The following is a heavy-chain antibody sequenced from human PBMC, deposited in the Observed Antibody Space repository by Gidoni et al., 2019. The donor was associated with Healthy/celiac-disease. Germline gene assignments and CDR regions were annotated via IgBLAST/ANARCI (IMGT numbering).Heavy chain of an antibody. CDR3: AKGIYHDCWSGYYQDAFDI. CDR2: ISGSGGST. Sequence: EVQLLESGGGLVQPGGSLSLSCAASGFTFSSYAMSWVRQAPGKGLEWVSAISGSGGSTYYADSVKGRFTISRDNSKNTLYLQMNSLRAEDTAVYYCAKGIYHDCWSGYYQDAFDIWGQGTMVTVSS. J-gene: IGHJ3*02. V-gene: IGHV3-23*01. D-gene: IGHD3-3*01. CDR1: GFTFSSYA.